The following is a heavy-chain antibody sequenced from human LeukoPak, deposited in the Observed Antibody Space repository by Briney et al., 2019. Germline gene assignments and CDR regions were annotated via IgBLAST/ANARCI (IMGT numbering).Heavy chain of an antibody. Sequence: PSETLSLTCTVSGGSISSYYWSWIRQPPGKGLEWIGDIYYSGSTNYNPSLKSRVTISVDTSKNQFSLKLSSVTAADTAVYYCASLYYYDSSGYYILLNWGQGTLVTVSS. CDR2: IYYSGST. V-gene: IGHV4-59*01. D-gene: IGHD3-22*01. CDR3: ASLYYYDSSGYYILLN. J-gene: IGHJ4*02. CDR1: GGSISSYY.